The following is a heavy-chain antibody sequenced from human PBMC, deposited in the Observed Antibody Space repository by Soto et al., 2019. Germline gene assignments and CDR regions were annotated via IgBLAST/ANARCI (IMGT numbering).Heavy chain of an antibody. D-gene: IGHD3-10*01. CDR1: GFALSSFD. Sequence: QVQLAESGGGVVQSGRSLRLSCAASGFALSSFDMHWVRQAPGKGLEWVAVIWYDGSNEYYADSVNGRFTISRDNSKNALYLQMNSLRVEDTAVYYCARDALVRGVHPPDYWGQGTLVTVSS. CDR2: IWYDGSNE. CDR3: ARDALVRGVHPPDY. V-gene: IGHV3-33*01. J-gene: IGHJ4*02.